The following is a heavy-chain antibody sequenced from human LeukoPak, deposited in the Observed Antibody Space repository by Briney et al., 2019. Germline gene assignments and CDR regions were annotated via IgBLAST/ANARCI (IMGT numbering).Heavy chain of an antibody. CDR1: GFTFSSYS. CDR3: ARISGGSYRTGYYYYMDV. V-gene: IGHV3-48*01. CDR2: ISSSRSTI. J-gene: IGHJ6*03. D-gene: IGHD1-26*01. Sequence: GGSLRLSCAASGFTFSSYSMTWVRQAPGEGLEWVSYISSSRSTIYYADSVKGRFTVSRDNAKNSLYLEMNSLRAEDTAVYYCARISGGSYRTGYYYYMDVWGKGTTVTVS.